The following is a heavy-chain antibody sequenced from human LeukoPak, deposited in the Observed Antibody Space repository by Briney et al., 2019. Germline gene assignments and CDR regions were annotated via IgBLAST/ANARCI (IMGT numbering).Heavy chain of an antibody. J-gene: IGHJ4*02. CDR2: ISPYSGNT. CDR1: GYTFTSCG. Sequence: ASVKVSCKTSGYTFTSCGISRVRQAPGQGLEWMGWISPYSGNTNYVQKLQGRVTMTTDTSTSTAYMELRSLRSDDTAVYYCARDLDGSGSYYTDYWGQGTLVTASS. V-gene: IGHV1-18*01. D-gene: IGHD3-10*01. CDR3: ARDLDGSGSYYTDY.